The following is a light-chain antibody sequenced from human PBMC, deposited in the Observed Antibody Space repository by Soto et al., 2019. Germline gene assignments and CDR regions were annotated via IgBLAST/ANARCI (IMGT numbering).Light chain of an antibody. CDR2: GAS. V-gene: IGKV3-20*01. J-gene: IGKJ1*01. CDR1: QSVSSSY. CDR3: QQYGSSPQT. Sequence: TQSPGTLSLSPGERATLSXXASQSVSSSYLAWYQQKPGQAPRLLIYGASSRATGIPDRFSGSGSGTDFTLTISRLEPEDFAVYYCQQYGSSPQTFGQGTKVEIK.